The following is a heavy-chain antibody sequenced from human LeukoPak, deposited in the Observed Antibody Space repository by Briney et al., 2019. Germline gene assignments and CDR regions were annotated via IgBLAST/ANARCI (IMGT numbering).Heavy chain of an antibody. Sequence: SVKVSCKASGGTSSSYAISWVRQAPGQGLEWMGRIIPILGIANYAQKFQGRVTITADKSTSTAYMELSSLRSEDTAVYYCARGGYSSAANFDYWGQGTLVTVSS. V-gene: IGHV1-69*04. CDR3: ARGGYSSAANFDY. J-gene: IGHJ4*02. CDR2: IIPILGIA. D-gene: IGHD6-25*01. CDR1: GGTSSSYA.